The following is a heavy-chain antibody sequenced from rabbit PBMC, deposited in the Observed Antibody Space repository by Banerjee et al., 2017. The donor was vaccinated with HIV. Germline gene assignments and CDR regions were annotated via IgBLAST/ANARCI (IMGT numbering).Heavy chain of an antibody. CDR1: GFSFSSTYW. D-gene: IGHD4-1*01. CDR2: INTGSSGST. Sequence: QEQLVESGGGLVQPEGSLTLTCKASGFSFSSTYWICWVRQAPGKGLEWIGCINTGSSGSTYYASWAKGRFTISKTSSTTVTLQMTSLTAADTATYFCARISGWGGDLWGPGTLVTVS. V-gene: IGHV1S45*01. J-gene: IGHJ6*01. CDR3: ARISGWGGDL.